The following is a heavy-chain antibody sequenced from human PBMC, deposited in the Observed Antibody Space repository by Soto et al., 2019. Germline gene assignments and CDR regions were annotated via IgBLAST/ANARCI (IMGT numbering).Heavy chain of an antibody. CDR3: ASVLAAAGHPHFDY. D-gene: IGHD6-13*01. J-gene: IGHJ4*02. CDR2: IYYSGST. V-gene: IGHV4-59*08. Sequence: SETLSLTCTVSGGSISSYYWSWIRQPPGKGLEWIGYIYYSGSTNYNPSLKSRVTISVDTSKNQFSLKLSSVTAADTAVYYCASVLAAAGHPHFDYWGQGTLVTVSS. CDR1: GGSISSYY.